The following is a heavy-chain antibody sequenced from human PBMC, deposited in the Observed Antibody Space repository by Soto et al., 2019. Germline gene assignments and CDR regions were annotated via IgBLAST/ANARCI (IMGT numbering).Heavy chain of an antibody. D-gene: IGHD3-9*01. CDR1: GGSISSYY. Sequence: SETLSLTCTVSGGSISSYYWSWIRQPPGKGLEWIGYIYYSGSTNYNPSLKSRVTISVDTSKNQSSLKLSSVTAADTAVYYCARDVWLDYYYYGMDVWGQGTTVTVSS. J-gene: IGHJ6*02. V-gene: IGHV4-59*01. CDR2: IYYSGST. CDR3: ARDVWLDYYYYGMDV.